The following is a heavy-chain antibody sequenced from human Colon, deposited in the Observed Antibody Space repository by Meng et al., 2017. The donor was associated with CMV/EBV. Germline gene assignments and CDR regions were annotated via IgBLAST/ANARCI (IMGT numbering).Heavy chain of an antibody. CDR1: GFSLRSYW. Sequence: GESLKISCTASGFSLRSYWMHWVRQAPGKGPVWVSRINKDGGSITYADFVEGRFIISRDNAKNTLYLQMNSLRVEDTAVYYCARDVFDTSSYDFWGQGTLVTVSS. D-gene: IGHD3/OR15-3a*01. CDR2: INKDGGSI. V-gene: IGHV3-74*01. CDR3: ARDVFDTSSYDF. J-gene: IGHJ4*02.